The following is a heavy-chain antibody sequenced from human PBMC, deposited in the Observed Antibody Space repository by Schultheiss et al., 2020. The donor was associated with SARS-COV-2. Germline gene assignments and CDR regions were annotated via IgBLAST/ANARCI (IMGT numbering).Heavy chain of an antibody. CDR3: ATAPPEWASSFYYYYGMDV. CDR1: GGTFSSYA. D-gene: IGHD3-3*01. J-gene: IGHJ6*02. CDR2: IIPILGIA. V-gene: IGHV1-69*04. Sequence: KISCKASGGTFSSYAISWVRQAPGQGLEWMGRIIPILGIANYAQKFQGRVTITADKSTSTAYMELSSLRSEDTAVYYCATAPPEWASSFYYYYGMDVWGQGTTVTVSS.